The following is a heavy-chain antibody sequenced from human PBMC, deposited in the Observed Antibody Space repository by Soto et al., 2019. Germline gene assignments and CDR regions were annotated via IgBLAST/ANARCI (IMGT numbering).Heavy chain of an antibody. Sequence: PSETLSLTCTVSGGSVGSGSYYWSWIRQPPGRGLEWIGFIYYSGSTNYNPSLKSRVTISVDTSKNQFSLKLSSVTAADTAVYYCARMGVKYYDSSGYYRFDYWGQGTLVTVSS. CDR1: GGSVGSGSYY. CDR3: ARMGVKYYDSSGYYRFDY. V-gene: IGHV4-61*01. CDR2: IYYSGST. J-gene: IGHJ4*02. D-gene: IGHD3-22*01.